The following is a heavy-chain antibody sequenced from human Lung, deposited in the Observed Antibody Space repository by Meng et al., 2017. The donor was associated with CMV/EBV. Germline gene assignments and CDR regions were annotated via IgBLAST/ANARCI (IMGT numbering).Heavy chain of an antibody. CDR3: ARVAIRSGFGMDV. Sequence: GGSLRLSCAASGFSFSYYDMHWVRQAPGKGLEWVSAISAAGDTYYPDSVKGRFSISRENAKNSFHLQMNSLRAGDTAVYYCARVAIRSGFGMDVWGQGTTVTVSS. J-gene: IGHJ6*02. CDR2: ISAAGDT. V-gene: IGHV3-13*01. CDR1: GFSFSYYD. D-gene: IGHD3-3*01.